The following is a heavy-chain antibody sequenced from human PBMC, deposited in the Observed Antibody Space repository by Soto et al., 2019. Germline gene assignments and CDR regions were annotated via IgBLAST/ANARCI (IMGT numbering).Heavy chain of an antibody. D-gene: IGHD3-22*01. CDR3: ARDHPHYYDSSGYDDFDN. V-gene: IGHV1-69*13. Sequence: ASVKVSCKASGGTFSSYAISWVRQAPGQGLEWMGGIIPIFGTANYAQKFQGRVTITADESTSTAYMELSSLRSEDTAVYYCARDHPHYYDSSGYDDFDNWGQGTMVTVSS. CDR2: IIPIFGTA. CDR1: GGTFSSYA. J-gene: IGHJ3*02.